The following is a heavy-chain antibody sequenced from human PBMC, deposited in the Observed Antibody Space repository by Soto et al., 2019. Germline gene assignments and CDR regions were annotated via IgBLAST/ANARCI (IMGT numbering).Heavy chain of an antibody. V-gene: IGHV1-8*01. D-gene: IGHD4-17*01. J-gene: IGHJ4*02. Sequence: QVQLVQSGAEVKKPGASVKVSCKASGYTFTSYDINWVRQATGQGLEWMGWMNLNSGSTGYAQKFHGRVTMTRDNSIQTAFMELSSLRYEDTAVYYCARTNGDFDYWGQGTLVTVSS. CDR1: GYTFTSYD. CDR2: MNLNSGST. CDR3: ARTNGDFDY.